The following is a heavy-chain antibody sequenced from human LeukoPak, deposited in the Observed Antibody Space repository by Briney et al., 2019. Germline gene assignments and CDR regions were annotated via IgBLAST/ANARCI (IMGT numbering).Heavy chain of an antibody. CDR3: ATVPDGVAAAGTGAFDY. V-gene: IGHV1-69-2*01. CDR1: GYTFSDYY. CDR2: VDPEDGET. J-gene: IGHJ4*02. Sequence: GATVKISCKASGYTFSDYYMHWVQQAPGKGLEWMGRVDPEDGETIYAEKFQGRVTITADTSTDTAYMELSSLRSEDTAVYYCATVPDGVAAAGTGAFDYWGQGTLVTVSS. D-gene: IGHD6-13*01.